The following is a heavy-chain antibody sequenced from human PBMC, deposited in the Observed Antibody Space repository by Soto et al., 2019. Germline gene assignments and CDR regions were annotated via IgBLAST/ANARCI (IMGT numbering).Heavy chain of an antibody. V-gene: IGHV1-3*01. CDR1: GYTFTSYA. D-gene: IGHD6-19*01. CDR3: ARDQAVARNWFDP. J-gene: IGHJ5*02. CDR2: INAGNGNT. Sequence: ASVKVSCKAAGYTFTSYAMHWVRQAPGQRLEWMGWINAGNGNTKYSQKFQGRVTITRDTSASTAYMELSSLRSEDTAVYYCARDQAVARNWFDPWGQGTLVTVS.